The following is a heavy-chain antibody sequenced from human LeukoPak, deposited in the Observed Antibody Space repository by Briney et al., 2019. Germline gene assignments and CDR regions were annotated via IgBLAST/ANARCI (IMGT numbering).Heavy chain of an antibody. CDR1: GGSITSNY. D-gene: IGHD3-22*01. J-gene: IGHJ5*02. V-gene: IGHV4-59*01. CDR2: IYHTGST. Sequence: SETLTLTCTVSGGSITSNYWSWIRQPPGKGLEYIGYIYHTGSTNYNPSLKSRVTISVDTSKNQFSLKMRFLTAADTAVYYCARGADYDTHSSYFDPWGQGTLVTVSS. CDR3: ARGADYDTHSSYFDP.